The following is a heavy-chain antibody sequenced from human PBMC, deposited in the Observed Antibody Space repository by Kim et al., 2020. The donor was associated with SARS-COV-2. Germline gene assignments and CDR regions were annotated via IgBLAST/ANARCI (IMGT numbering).Heavy chain of an antibody. D-gene: IGHD1-26*01. Sequence: ADSVKGRLTISRDNSKNTLYLQMNSLRAEDTAVYYCAKEGIVGATTGLDYWGQGTLVTVSS. CDR3: AKEGIVGATTGLDY. V-gene: IGHV3-33*06. J-gene: IGHJ4*02.